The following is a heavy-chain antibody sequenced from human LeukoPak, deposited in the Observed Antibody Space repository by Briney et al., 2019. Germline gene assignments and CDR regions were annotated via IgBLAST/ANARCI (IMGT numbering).Heavy chain of an antibody. D-gene: IGHD5-18*01. CDR2: ISGSGGST. J-gene: IGHJ3*02. Sequence: PGGSLRLSCAASGFTFSSYAMSWVRQAPGKGLEWVSAISGSGGSTYYADSVKGRFTISRDNSKNTLYLQMNSLRAEDTAVYYCASTGYSYGSGRQGAFDIWGQGTMVTVSS. CDR1: GFTFSSYA. CDR3: ASTGYSYGSGRQGAFDI. V-gene: IGHV3-23*01.